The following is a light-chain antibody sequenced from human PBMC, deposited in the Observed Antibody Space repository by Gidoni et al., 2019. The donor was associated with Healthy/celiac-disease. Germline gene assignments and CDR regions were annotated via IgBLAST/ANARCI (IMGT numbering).Light chain of an antibody. CDR1: QGISNS. CDR3: QQYYSTPYT. CDR2: AAS. V-gene: IGKV1-NL1*01. Sequence: DIQMTHSPSSLSASVGDRVTITCRTSQGISNSLAWYQQKPGKAPKLLLYAASRLESGVPSRFSGSGSGTDYTLTISSLQPEDFATYYCQQYYSTPYTFGQGTKLEIK. J-gene: IGKJ2*01.